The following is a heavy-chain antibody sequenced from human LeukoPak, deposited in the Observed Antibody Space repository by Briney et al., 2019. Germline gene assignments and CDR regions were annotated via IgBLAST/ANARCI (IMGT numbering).Heavy chain of an antibody. D-gene: IGHD3-16*02. V-gene: IGHV4-59*08. CDR2: THHSGNT. J-gene: IGHJ6*02. CDR1: GDSVSGYY. CDR3: ARLGSSNYVWGSYRRNRAYYYYYGMDV. Sequence: SETLSLTCIVSGDSVSGYYWNWIRQPPGKGLEWIGYTHHSGNTLYNPSLKSRVTISVDTSKNQFSLKLSSVTAADTAVYYCARLGSSNYVWGSYRRNRAYYYYYGMDVWGQGTTVTVSS.